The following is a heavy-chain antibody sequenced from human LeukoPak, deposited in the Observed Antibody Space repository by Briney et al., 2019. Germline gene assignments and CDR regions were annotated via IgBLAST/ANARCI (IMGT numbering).Heavy chain of an antibody. V-gene: IGHV3-23*01. CDR1: GFTFSSYA. J-gene: IGHJ4*02. CDR3: AKGGGYSYGYVYY. D-gene: IGHD5-18*01. Sequence: GGSLRLSSAASGFTFSSYAMGWVRQAPGKGLEWVSAISGSGGSTYYADSVKGRFTISRDNSKNTLYLQMYSLRAEDTAVYYCAKGGGYSYGYVYYWGQGTLVTVSS. CDR2: ISGSGGST.